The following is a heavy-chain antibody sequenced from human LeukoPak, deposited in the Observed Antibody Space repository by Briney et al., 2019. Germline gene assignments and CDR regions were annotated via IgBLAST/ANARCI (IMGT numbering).Heavy chain of an antibody. CDR1: GYTFTSYD. CDR2: MNPNSGNT. D-gene: IGHD4-23*01. J-gene: IGHJ5*02. CDR3: ARARPRWRNWFDP. Sequence: ASVKVSCKASGYTFTSYDINWVRQATGQGLEWMGWMNPNSGNTGYAQKFQGRVTMTRNTSISTAYMELSSLRSEDTAVYYCARARPRWRNWFDPWGQGTLVTVSS. V-gene: IGHV1-8*01.